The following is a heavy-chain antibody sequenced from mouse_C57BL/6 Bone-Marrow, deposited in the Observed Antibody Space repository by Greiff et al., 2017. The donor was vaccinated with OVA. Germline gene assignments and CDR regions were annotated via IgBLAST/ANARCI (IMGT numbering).Heavy chain of an antibody. J-gene: IGHJ2*01. CDR1: GFNIKDYY. Sequence: EVQLVESGAELVKPGASVKLSCTASGFNIKDYYMHWVKQRTEQGLEWIGRIDPEDGETKYAPKVQGQATITADTSSNTAYLQLSSLTSEDTAVYYCAPYYYGSRGYFDYWGQGTTLTVSS. V-gene: IGHV14-2*01. D-gene: IGHD1-1*01. CDR2: IDPEDGET. CDR3: APYYYGSRGYFDY.